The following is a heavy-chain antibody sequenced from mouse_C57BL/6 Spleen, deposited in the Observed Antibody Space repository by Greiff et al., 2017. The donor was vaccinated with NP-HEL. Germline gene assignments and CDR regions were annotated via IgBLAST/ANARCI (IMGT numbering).Heavy chain of an antibody. Sequence: VKVVESGPGLVQPSQSLSITCTVSGFSLTSYGVHWVRQSPGKGLEWLGVIWSGGSTDYNAAFISRLSISKDNSKSQVFFKMNSLQADDTARYYCARKRFAYWGQGTLVTVSA. V-gene: IGHV2-2*01. CDR1: GFSLTSYG. CDR3: ARKRFAY. J-gene: IGHJ3*01. CDR2: IWSGGST.